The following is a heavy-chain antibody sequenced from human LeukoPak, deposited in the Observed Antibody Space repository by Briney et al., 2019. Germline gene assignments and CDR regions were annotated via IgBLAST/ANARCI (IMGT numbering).Heavy chain of an antibody. J-gene: IGHJ6*03. Sequence: GASVKVSCKAFGYTFTGYYMHWVRQAPGQGLEWMGWINPNSGGTNYAQKFQGRVTMTRDTSISTAYMELSRLRSDDTAVYYCARASSGVAGGYYYYYMDVWGKGTTVTVSS. CDR1: GYTFTGYY. CDR3: ARASSGVAGGYYYYYMDV. V-gene: IGHV1-2*02. D-gene: IGHD6-19*01. CDR2: INPNSGGT.